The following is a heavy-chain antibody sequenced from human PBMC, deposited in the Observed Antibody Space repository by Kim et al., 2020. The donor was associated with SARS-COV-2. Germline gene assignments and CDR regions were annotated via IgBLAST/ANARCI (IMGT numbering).Heavy chain of an antibody. D-gene: IGHD3-9*01. CDR2: IYYSGST. J-gene: IGHJ6*02. Sequence: SETLSLTCTVSGGSISSYYWSWIRQPPGKGLEWIGYIYYSGSTNYNPSLKSRVTISVDTSKNQFSLKLSSVTAADTAVYYCATSTLKRYFDWLLDYYYGMDVWGQGTTVTVSS. CDR3: ATSTLKRYFDWLLDYYYGMDV. V-gene: IGHV4-59*01. CDR1: GGSISSYY.